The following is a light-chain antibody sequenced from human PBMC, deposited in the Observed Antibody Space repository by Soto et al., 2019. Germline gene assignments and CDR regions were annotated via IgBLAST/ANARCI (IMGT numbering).Light chain of an antibody. V-gene: IGLV2-18*01. J-gene: IGLJ2*01. Sequence: QSALTQPPSVSGSPGQSVTISCTGTSSDAGTSDHVSWYQQAPGTAPKLILFEVINRPSGVPDRFSGSKSGNTASLTISGLQAEDDADYYCSLYTSSSTVVFGGGTKVTVL. CDR1: SSDAGTSDH. CDR2: EVI. CDR3: SLYTSSSTVV.